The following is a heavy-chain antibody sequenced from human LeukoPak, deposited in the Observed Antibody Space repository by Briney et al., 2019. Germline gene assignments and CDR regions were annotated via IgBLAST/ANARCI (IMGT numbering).Heavy chain of an antibody. V-gene: IGHV3-7*01. CDR2: INEDGSTK. D-gene: IGHD4-17*01. CDR1: GFTFSIYW. CDR3: ARVGGDFDY. Sequence: PGGSLRLSCAASGFTFSIYWMSWVRQAPRKGLEWVANINEDGSTKYYVDSVKGRFTISRDNAKNSLFLQMNSLRAEDTAVYYCARVGGDFDYWGQGTLVTVSS. J-gene: IGHJ4*02.